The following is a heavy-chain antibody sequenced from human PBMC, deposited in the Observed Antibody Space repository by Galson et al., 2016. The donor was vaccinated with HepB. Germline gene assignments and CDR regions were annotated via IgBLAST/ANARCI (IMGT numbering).Heavy chain of an antibody. CDR1: GFTFSSNA. J-gene: IGHJ4*02. CDR3: AKAWGKSFGAFDY. CDR2: ISGGGRST. Sequence: SLRLSCAASGFTFSSNAMSWVRQAPGKGLEWVSAISGGGRSTDYADSVKGRFTISRDNSTNTLYLQMNSLSAEDTAVYYCAKAWGKSFGAFDYWGRGTLVTVS. V-gene: IGHV3-23*01. D-gene: IGHD3-16*01.